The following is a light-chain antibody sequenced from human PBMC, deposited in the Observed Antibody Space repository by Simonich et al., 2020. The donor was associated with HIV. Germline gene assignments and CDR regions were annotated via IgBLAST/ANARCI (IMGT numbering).Light chain of an antibody. J-gene: IGKJ2*01. CDR1: PSVLYSSNKKNS. Sequence: DIVMTQSPDSLAVSLGERAPITCKSSPSVLYSSNKKNSLAWYQQKPGQPPKLLIYWTSTRESGVPDRVSGSGSGTDFTLTITSLQAEDVAVYYCQKYHITPPGYTFGQGTKLEIK. CDR2: WTS. V-gene: IGKV4-1*01. CDR3: QKYHITPPGYT.